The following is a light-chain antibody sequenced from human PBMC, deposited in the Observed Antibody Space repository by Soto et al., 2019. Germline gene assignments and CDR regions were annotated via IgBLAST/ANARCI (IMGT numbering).Light chain of an antibody. J-gene: IGLJ3*02. CDR2: EVS. V-gene: IGLV2-8*01. Sequence: QSALTQPPSASGSPGQSVTISCTGTSSDIGGYDYVSWYQQHPGKAPKLIIYEVSKRPSGVPDRFSGSKSGNTASLTVSGLQDEDEDDYYCSSYAGSNNLVFAGGTKVTVL. CDR1: SSDIGGYDY. CDR3: SSYAGSNNLV.